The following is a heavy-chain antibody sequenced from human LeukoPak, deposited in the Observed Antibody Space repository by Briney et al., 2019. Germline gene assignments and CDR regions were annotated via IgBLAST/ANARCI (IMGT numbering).Heavy chain of an antibody. CDR3: AREGPYGDYAFDI. J-gene: IGHJ3*02. Sequence: WGTLPLPCAAYGWPFSGYDWHGIRQPPGKGLEWVAVICYDGSNKYYADSVEGRFTISRDNSKNTLYLQVNSLRAEDTAVYYCAREGPYGDYAFDIWGQGTMVTVSS. CDR1: GWPFSGYD. D-gene: IGHD4-17*01. V-gene: IGHV3-33*01. CDR2: ICYDGSNK.